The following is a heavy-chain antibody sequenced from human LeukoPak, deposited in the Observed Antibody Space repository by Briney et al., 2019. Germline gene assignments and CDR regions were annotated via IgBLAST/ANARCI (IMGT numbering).Heavy chain of an antibody. V-gene: IGHV4-59*01. Sequence: SETLSLTCTVSGGSISSYYWSWIRQPPGKGLEWIGYIYYSGSTNYNPSLKSRVTISVDTSKKQFSLKLSSVTAADTAVYYCARVGSYGYYYYYMDVWGKGTTVTVSS. CDR1: GGSISSYY. CDR3: ARVGSYGYYYYYMDV. J-gene: IGHJ6*03. D-gene: IGHD5-18*01. CDR2: IYYSGST.